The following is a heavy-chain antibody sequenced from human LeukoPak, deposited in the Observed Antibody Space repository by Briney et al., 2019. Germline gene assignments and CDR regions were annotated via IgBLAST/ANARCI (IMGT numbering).Heavy chain of an antibody. Sequence: QTGGSLRLSCAASGFTFSSYGMPWVRQAPGKGLEWVAVIWYDGSNKYYADSVKGRFTISRDNSKNTLYLQMNSLRAEDTAVYYCARAGDSSSEYYFDYWGQGTLVTVSS. CDR1: GFTFSSYG. J-gene: IGHJ4*02. D-gene: IGHD6-6*01. CDR3: ARAGDSSSEYYFDY. V-gene: IGHV3-33*01. CDR2: IWYDGSNK.